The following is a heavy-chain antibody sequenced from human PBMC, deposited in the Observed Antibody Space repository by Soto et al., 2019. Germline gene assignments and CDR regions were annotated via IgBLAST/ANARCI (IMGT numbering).Heavy chain of an antibody. D-gene: IGHD6-13*01. CDR3: ARGGYSSTWSNLLDRSGLDV. V-gene: IGHV1-69*06. CDR2: IVPLFRTT. J-gene: IGHJ6*02. Sequence: QVQLVQSGAEAKKPGSSVKVSCKPSGGTFSSYAISWVRQAPGQGLEWMGGIVPLFRTTNYAQKFQGRVPITADTCTYTVYMERSGLRSGDTAVYYCARGGYSSTWSNLLDRSGLDVWGQGTTVTVSS. CDR1: GGTFSSYA.